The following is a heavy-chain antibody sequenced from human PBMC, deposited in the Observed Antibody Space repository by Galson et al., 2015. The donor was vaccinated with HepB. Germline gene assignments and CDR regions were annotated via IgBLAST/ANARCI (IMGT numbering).Heavy chain of an antibody. J-gene: IGHJ3*01. CDR2: ISSSRSYT. CDR3: AREGVIRFGELLCAFDL. V-gene: IGHV3-11*06. Sequence: LRLSCAVSGFTFSDYPMSWIRQAPGKVLEWVSYISSSRSYTIYADSVEGRFTISRDNAKNSLYLQMNSLRAEDTAVYYCAREGVIRFGELLCAFDLWGQGTMVTVSS. D-gene: IGHD3-10*01. CDR1: GFTFSDYP.